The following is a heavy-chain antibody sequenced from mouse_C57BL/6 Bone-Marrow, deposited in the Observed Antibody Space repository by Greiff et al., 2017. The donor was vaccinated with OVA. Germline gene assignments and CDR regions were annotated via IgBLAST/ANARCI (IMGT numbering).Heavy chain of an antibody. D-gene: IGHD2-3*01. CDR1: GYSISSGYY. CDR2: ISYDGSN. CDR3: ARGRGYFSWFAY. V-gene: IGHV3-6*01. Sequence: EVQLEESGPGLVKPSQSLSLTCSVTGYSISSGYYWNWLRPLPGNKLEWMGYISYDGSNNYNPSLKNRISITRDTSKNQFFLKLNSVTTEDTAAYYCARGRGYFSWFAYWGQGTLVTVSA. J-gene: IGHJ3*01.